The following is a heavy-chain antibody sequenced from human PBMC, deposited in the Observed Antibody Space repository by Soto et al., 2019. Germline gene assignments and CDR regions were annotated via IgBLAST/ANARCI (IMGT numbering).Heavy chain of an antibody. CDR3: AHPSASELRYFDWLPGFDY. J-gene: IGHJ4*02. V-gene: IGHV2-5*01. Sequence: SGPTLVNPTQTLTLTCTFSGFSLSTSGVGVGWIRQPPGKALEWLALIYWNDDKRYSPSLKSRLTITKDTSKNQVVLTMTNMDPVDTATYYCAHPSASELRYFDWLPGFDYWGQGTLVTVSS. D-gene: IGHD3-9*01. CDR1: GFSLSTSGVG. CDR2: IYWNDDK.